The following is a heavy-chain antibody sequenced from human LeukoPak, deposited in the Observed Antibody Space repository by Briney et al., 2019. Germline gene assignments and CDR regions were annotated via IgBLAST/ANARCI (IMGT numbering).Heavy chain of an antibody. CDR3: AKGGSAYYDFWRAPWGSAFDI. CDR2: ISSSGSTI. J-gene: IGHJ3*02. D-gene: IGHD3-3*01. V-gene: IGHV3-11*01. Sequence: PGGSLRLSCAASGFTFSDYYMSWIRQAPGKGLEWVSYISSSGSTIYYADSVKGRFTISRDNSKNTLYLQMNSLRAEDTAVYYCAKGGSAYYDFWRAPWGSAFDIWGQGTMVTVSS. CDR1: GFTFSDYY.